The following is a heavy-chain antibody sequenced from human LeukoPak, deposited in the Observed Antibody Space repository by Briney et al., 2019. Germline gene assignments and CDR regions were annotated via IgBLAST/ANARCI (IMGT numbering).Heavy chain of an antibody. CDR2: IYYSGST. CDR1: GGSISSSSYY. J-gene: IGHJ3*02. Sequence: SETLSLTCTVSGGSISSSSYYWGWIRQPPGKGLEWIGGIYYSGSTYYNPSLKSRVTISVDTSKDQFSLKLSSVTAADTAVYYCARSYSSSRDDVFDIWGQGTMVTVSS. V-gene: IGHV4-39*01. CDR3: ARSYSSSRDDVFDI. D-gene: IGHD6-6*01.